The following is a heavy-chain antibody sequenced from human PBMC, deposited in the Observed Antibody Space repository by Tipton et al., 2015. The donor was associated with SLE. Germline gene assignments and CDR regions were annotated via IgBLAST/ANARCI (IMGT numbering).Heavy chain of an antibody. V-gene: IGHV4-61*10. D-gene: IGHD6-19*01. CDR1: GGSISSGSYY. J-gene: IGHJ4*02. CDR3: ATDSSGWYHFDY. CDR2: IYYSGST. Sequence: TLSLTCTVSGGSISSGSYYWSWIRQPAGKGLEWIGYIYYSGSTNYNPSLKSRVTISVDKSKNQFSLKLSSVTAADTAVYYCATDSSGWYHFDYWGQGTLVTVSS.